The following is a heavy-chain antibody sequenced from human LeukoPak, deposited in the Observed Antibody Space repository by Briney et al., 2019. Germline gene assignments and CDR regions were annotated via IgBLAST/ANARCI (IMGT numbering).Heavy chain of an antibody. D-gene: IGHD3-10*02. V-gene: IGHV3-48*04. CDR2: ISSSGSTI. J-gene: IGHJ6*04. CDR1: GFTFSNYG. Sequence: PGGSLRLSCAASGFTFSNYGMNWVRQAPGEGLEWASYISSSGSTIYYADSVKGRFTISRDNAKNSLYLQMNSLRAEDTAVYYCAELGITMIGGVWGKGTTVTISS. CDR3: AELGITMIGGV.